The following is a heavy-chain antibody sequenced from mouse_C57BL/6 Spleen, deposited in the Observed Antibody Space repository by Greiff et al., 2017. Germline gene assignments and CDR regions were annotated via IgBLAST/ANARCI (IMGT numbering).Heavy chain of an antibody. CDR1: GYTFTSYW. CDR2: IYPGSGST. J-gene: IGHJ3*01. Sequence: QVQLQQPGAELVKPGASVKMSCKASGYTFTSYWITWVKQRPGQGLEWIGDIYPGSGSTNYNEKFKSKATLTVDTSSSTAYMQLSSLTSADSAVYCCAGRGGTAWLAYWGQGTLVTVSA. CDR3: AGRGGTAWLAY. D-gene: IGHD4-1*01. V-gene: IGHV1-55*01.